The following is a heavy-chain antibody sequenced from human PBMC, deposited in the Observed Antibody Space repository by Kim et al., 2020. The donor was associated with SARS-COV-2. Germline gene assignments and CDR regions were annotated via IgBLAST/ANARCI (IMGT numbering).Heavy chain of an antibody. Sequence: ASVKVSCKASGYTFTSYGISWVRQAPGQGLEWMGWISAYNGNTNYAQKLQGRVTMTTDTSTSTAYMELRSLRSDDTAVYYCARAPRGGGYYYDSSGYQDFDPWGQGTLVTVSS. D-gene: IGHD3-22*01. CDR1: GYTFTSYG. V-gene: IGHV1-18*01. CDR2: ISAYNGNT. J-gene: IGHJ5*02. CDR3: ARAPRGGGYYYDSSGYQDFDP.